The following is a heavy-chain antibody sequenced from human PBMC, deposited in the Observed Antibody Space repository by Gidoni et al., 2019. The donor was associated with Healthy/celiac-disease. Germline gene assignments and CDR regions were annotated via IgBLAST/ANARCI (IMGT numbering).Heavy chain of an antibody. V-gene: IGHV4-34*01. Sequence: QVQLQPWGAGLLKPSETLSLTCAVYGGSFSGYYWSWIRQPPGKGLEWIGEINHSGSTNYNPSLKSRVTISVDTSKNQFSLKLSSVTAADTAVYYCARGRSDSSGYYSTDFDYWGQGTLVTVSS. CDR2: INHSGST. D-gene: IGHD3-22*01. CDR1: GGSFSGYY. J-gene: IGHJ4*02. CDR3: ARGRSDSSGYYSTDFDY.